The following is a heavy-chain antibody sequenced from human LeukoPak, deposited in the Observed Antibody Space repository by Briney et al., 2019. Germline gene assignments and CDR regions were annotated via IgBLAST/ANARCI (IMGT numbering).Heavy chain of an antibody. J-gene: IGHJ4*02. CDR2: ISSNGGST. D-gene: IGHD6-6*01. CDR3: ARGGSIAARPIDC. CDR1: GFTFSSYA. Sequence: PGGSLRLSCAASGFTFSSYAMHWVRQAPGKGLGYVSAISSNGGSTYYAISVKGSFTISRDNSKNSLSLQMGSLKAEDMAVYYCARGGSIAARPIDCRRQGTVVSVCS. V-gene: IGHV3-64*01.